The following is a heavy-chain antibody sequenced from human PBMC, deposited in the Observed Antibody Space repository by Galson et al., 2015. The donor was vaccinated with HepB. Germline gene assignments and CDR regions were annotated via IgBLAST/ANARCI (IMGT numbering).Heavy chain of an antibody. CDR2: IKQDGSDK. Sequence: SLRLSCAASGFTFSSHWMSWFRQAPGEVLEWVASIKQDGSDKNYADSVKGRFTISRDNGKNSLFLQVNSLRAEDTALYYCARGVVGATRAFDLWGQGTLVTVSS. CDR3: ARGVVGATRAFDL. V-gene: IGHV3-7*01. J-gene: IGHJ3*01. D-gene: IGHD1-26*01. CDR1: GFTFSSHW.